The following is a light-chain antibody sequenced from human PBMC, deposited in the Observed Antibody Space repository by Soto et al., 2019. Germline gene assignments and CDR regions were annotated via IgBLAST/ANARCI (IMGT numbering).Light chain of an antibody. J-gene: IGKJ1*01. CDR2: GAS. Sequence: EIVFTQSPGTLSLSPGERSTLSCRASQSVSNNYLAWYQQKPGQAPRLLIYGASNRDTGIPDRFSGSGSGTEFTRTISRLEPEDFAVYYCQQYGSSSWTFGQGTKVDIK. CDR3: QQYGSSSWT. V-gene: IGKV3-20*01. CDR1: QSVSNNY.